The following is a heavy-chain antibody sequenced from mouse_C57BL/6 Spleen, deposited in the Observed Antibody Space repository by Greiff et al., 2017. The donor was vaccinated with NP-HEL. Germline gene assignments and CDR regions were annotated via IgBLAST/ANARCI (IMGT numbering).Heavy chain of an antibody. D-gene: IGHD2-4*01. J-gene: IGHJ4*01. Sequence: QVQLKESGAELARPGASVKLSCKASGYTFTSYGISWVKQRTGQGLEWIGEIYPRSGNTYYNEKFKGKATLTADKSSSTAYMELRSLTSEDSAVYFCARRDYDGFYYAMDYWGQGTSVTVSS. V-gene: IGHV1-81*01. CDR3: ARRDYDGFYYAMDY. CDR1: GYTFTSYG. CDR2: IYPRSGNT.